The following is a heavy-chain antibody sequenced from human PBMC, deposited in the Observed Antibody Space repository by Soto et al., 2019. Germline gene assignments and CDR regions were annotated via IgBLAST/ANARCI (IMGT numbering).Heavy chain of an antibody. CDR1: GFTFGDYA. J-gene: IGHJ4*02. V-gene: IGHV3-49*03. CDR2: IRSKAYGGTT. D-gene: IGHD4-17*01. CDR3: TREESDYGDYSSGY. Sequence: EVQLVESGGGLVQPGRSLRLSCTASGFTFGDYAMSWFRQAPGKGLEWVGFIRSKAYGGTTEYAASVKGRFTISRDDSKSIAYLQMNSLKTEDTAVYYCTREESDYGDYSSGYWGQGTLVTVSS.